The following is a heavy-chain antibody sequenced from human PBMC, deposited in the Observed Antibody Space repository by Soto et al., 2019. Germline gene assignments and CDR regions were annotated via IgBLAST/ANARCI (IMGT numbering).Heavy chain of an antibody. Sequence: PGGSLRLSCAASGFTFSSYAMHWVRQAPGKGLEWLPVISYDGSNKYYADSVKGRFTISRDNSKNTLYLQMNSLRAEDTAVYYCARPQGRQQQLVYYYYYYGMDVWGQGTTVTVSS. CDR2: ISYDGSNK. CDR3: ARPQGRQQQLVYYYYYYGMDV. J-gene: IGHJ6*02. D-gene: IGHD6-13*01. CDR1: GFTFSSYA. V-gene: IGHV3-30-3*01.